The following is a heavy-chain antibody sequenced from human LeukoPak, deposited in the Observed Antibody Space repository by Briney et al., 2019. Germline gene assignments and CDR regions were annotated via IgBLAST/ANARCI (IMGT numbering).Heavy chain of an antibody. J-gene: IGHJ5*02. CDR1: GFTFSSYS. V-gene: IGHV3-21*01. CDR2: ISSSSSYI. D-gene: IGHD3-22*01. Sequence: PGGSLRLSCAASGFTFSSYSMNWVRQAPGKGLEWVSSISSSSSYIYYADSVKGRFTISRDNAKNSLYLQMNSLRAEDTAVYYCARAPYDSSGYLNWFDPWGQGTLVTVSS. CDR3: ARAPYDSSGYLNWFDP.